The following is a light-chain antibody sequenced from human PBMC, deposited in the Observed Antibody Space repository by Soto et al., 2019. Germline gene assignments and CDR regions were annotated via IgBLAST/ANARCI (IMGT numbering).Light chain of an antibody. CDR1: SSNIGAGYD. V-gene: IGLV1-40*01. Sequence: QSSLTQPPSVSGAPGQRVTISCTGSSSNIGAGYDVHWYQQLPGTAPKLLIYGNSNRPSGVPDRFSGSKSGTSASLAITGFQAEDEADYYCQSYDSSLSGLYVFGTGTKVTVL. CDR2: GNS. CDR3: QSYDSSLSGLYV. J-gene: IGLJ1*01.